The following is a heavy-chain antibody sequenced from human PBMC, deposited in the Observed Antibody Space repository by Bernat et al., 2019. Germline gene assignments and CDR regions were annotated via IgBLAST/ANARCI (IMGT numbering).Heavy chain of an antibody. Sequence: QVQLVQSGAEVKKPGASVKVSCKASGYTFTGYYMHWVRQAPGQGLEWMGWINPNSGGTNYAQKFQGWVTMTRDTSISTAYMELSRLRSDDTAVYYCARDQGRNPRRPDAFDIWGQGTMVTVSS. D-gene: IGHD1-14*01. CDR1: GYTFTGYY. J-gene: IGHJ3*02. V-gene: IGHV1-2*04. CDR3: ARDQGRNPRRPDAFDI. CDR2: INPNSGGT.